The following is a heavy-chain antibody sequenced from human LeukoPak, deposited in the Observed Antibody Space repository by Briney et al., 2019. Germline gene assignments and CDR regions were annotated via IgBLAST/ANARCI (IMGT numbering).Heavy chain of an antibody. J-gene: IGHJ4*02. CDR3: ARHSARAPEY. D-gene: IGHD6-6*01. CDR2: IIHSGSN. Sequence: SETLSLTCAVYGGSFSGYSWTWIRQPPGKGLEWIGEIIHSGSNNYYPSLKRRVTISVETSKNQCSLKLSSVTAADTAVYYCARHSARAPEYWGKGPRVTVSS. V-gene: IGHV4-34*12. CDR1: GGSFSGYS.